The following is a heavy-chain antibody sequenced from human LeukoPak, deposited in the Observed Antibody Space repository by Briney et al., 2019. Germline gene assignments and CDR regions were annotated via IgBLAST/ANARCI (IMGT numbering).Heavy chain of an antibody. Sequence: SVKVSCKASGGTFSSYAISWVRQAPGQGLEWMGGIIPTFGTANYAQKFQGRVTITADKSTSTAYMELSSLRSEDTAVYYCARDRRITGTTWRQNWFDPWGQGTLVTVSS. CDR3: ARDRRITGTTWRQNWFDP. CDR2: IIPTFGTA. V-gene: IGHV1-69*06. D-gene: IGHD1-7*01. J-gene: IGHJ5*02. CDR1: GGTFSSYA.